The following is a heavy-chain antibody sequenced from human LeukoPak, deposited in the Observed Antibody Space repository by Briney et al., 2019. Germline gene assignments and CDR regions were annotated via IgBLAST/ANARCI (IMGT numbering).Heavy chain of an antibody. Sequence: SETLSLTCTVSDGSISSGSYYWTWIRQPAGKGLEWIGLIYTRGGTTYNPSLKSRVTISIDTSKNQFSLKLSSVTAADTAVYYCARTVPIRMVATWWFDPWGQGTLVTVSS. D-gene: IGHD5-12*01. J-gene: IGHJ5*02. CDR1: DGSISSGSYY. CDR2: IYTRGGT. V-gene: IGHV4-61*02. CDR3: ARTVPIRMVATWWFDP.